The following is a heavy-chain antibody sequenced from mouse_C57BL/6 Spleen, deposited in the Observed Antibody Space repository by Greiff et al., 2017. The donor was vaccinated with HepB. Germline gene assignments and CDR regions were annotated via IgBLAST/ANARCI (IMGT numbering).Heavy chain of an antibody. Sequence: EVMLVESGEGLVKPGGSLKLSCAASGFTFSSYAMSWVRQTPEKRLEWVAYISSGGDYIYYADTVKGRFTISRDNARNTLYLQMSSLKSEDTAMYYCTRAITTVYAMDYWGQGTSVTVSS. V-gene: IGHV5-9-1*02. D-gene: IGHD1-1*01. J-gene: IGHJ4*01. CDR1: GFTFSSYA. CDR2: ISSGGDYI. CDR3: TRAITTVYAMDY.